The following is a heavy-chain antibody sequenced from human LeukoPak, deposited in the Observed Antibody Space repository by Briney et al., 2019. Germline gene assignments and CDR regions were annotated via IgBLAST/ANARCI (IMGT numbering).Heavy chain of an antibody. D-gene: IGHD3-10*01. CDR3: ARRGSGSYYHPIDY. Sequence: GGSLRLSCAASGFTFSSYAMSWVRQAPGEGLEWVSAISGSGGSTYYADSVKGRFTISRDNSKNTLYLQMNSLRAEDTAVYYCARRGSGSYYHPIDYWGQGTLVTVSS. J-gene: IGHJ4*02. CDR2: ISGSGGST. CDR1: GFTFSSYA. V-gene: IGHV3-23*01.